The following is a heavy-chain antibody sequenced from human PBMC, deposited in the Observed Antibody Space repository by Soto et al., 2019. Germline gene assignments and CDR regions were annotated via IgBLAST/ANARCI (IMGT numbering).Heavy chain of an antibody. J-gene: IGHJ4*02. Sequence: EVQLLESGGGLVQPGGSLRLSCEASGFSFSSYALSWVRQAPGKGLEWVSTFSAGGRAYYADSVKGRFTIAKAFSKNTLHLQTNSLRAEDTAVYYCAKESMPEHYGDTLFDHWGQGTRVTVSS. CDR2: FSAGGRA. CDR1: GFSFSSYA. D-gene: IGHD4-17*01. V-gene: IGHV3-23*01. CDR3: AKESMPEHYGDTLFDH.